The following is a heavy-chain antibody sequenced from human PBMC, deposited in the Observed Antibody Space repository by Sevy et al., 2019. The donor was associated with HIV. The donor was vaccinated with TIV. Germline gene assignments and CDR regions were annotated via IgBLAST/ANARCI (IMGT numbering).Heavy chain of an antibody. CDR2: ISTYNSIT. D-gene: IGHD6-19*01. J-gene: IGHJ5*02. CDR1: GYTFTTYG. V-gene: IGHV1-18*01. CDR3: ARSTQVAGRNNWFDP. Sequence: ASVKVSCKASGYTFTTYGITWVRQAPGQGLEWMGWISTYNSITNYAQKLQGRVTMTTDPSTSTAYMELMSLRSDDTAVYYCARSTQVAGRNNWFDPWGQGTLVTVSS.